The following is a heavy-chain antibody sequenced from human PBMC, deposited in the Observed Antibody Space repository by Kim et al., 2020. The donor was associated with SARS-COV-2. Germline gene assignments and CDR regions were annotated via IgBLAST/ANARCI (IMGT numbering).Heavy chain of an antibody. Sequence: ASVKVSCKASGYTFSSYTVNWVRQAPGQRLEWMGWINTNTGNPTYAQAFTGRIVFSLDTSVSTTYLTITRLKTEDTALYFCLSGGRQLSDVGSIWGQG. CDR2: INTNTGNP. J-gene: IGHJ1*01. D-gene: IGHD1-1*01. CDR1: GYTFSSYT. CDR3: LSGGRQLSDVGSI. V-gene: IGHV7-4-1*02.